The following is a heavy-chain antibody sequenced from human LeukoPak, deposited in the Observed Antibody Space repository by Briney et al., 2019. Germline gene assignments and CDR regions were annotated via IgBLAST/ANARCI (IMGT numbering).Heavy chain of an antibody. J-gene: IGHJ4*02. D-gene: IGHD6-6*01. Sequence: SETLSLTCSVSGVSISNHYWSWIRHPPGKGLEWIGYIYYSGTPNYNPSLKGRVTLLVDLSENQFSLKLSSVTAADTAVYYCARGRSSSPDFDYWGQGTLVTVSS. CDR3: ARGRSSSPDFDY. CDR1: GVSISNHY. CDR2: IYYSGTP. V-gene: IGHV4-59*11.